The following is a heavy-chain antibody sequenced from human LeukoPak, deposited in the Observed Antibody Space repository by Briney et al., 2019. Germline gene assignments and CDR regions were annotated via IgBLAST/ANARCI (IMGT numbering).Heavy chain of an antibody. J-gene: IGHJ5*02. CDR3: GKDGGQYSSGPEFDP. V-gene: IGHV3-23*01. CDR1: GIVFSRTA. D-gene: IGHD6-19*01. Sequence: GGSLRLSCTASGIVFSRTAMNWARQSPGRGLEWLSAISGGGERTFYAASVKGRFTISRDNSKNMVYLQMNSLRADDTAIYYCGKDGGQYSSGPEFDPRGQGALVTVSS. CDR2: ISGGGERT.